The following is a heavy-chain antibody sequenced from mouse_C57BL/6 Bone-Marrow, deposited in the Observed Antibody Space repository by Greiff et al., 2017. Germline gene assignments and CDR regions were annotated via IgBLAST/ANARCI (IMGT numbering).Heavy chain of an antibody. Sequence: QVQLQQSGAELVMPGASVKLSCKASGYTFTSYWMHWVKQRPGQGLEWIGEIDPSDSYTNYNQKFKGKSTLTVDKSSSTAYMQLSSLTSEDSAVYYCARSSGFPDYWGQGTTLTVSS. D-gene: IGHD3-2*02. CDR1: GYTFTSYW. CDR2: IDPSDSYT. CDR3: ARSSGFPDY. J-gene: IGHJ2*01. V-gene: IGHV1-69*01.